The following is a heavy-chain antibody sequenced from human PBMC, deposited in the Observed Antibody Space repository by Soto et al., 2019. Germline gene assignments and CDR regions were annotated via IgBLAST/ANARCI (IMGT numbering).Heavy chain of an antibody. CDR1: GASIDRDIYS. CDR2: INHSGST. J-gene: IGHJ5*02. Sequence: SETLSLTCVVSGASIDRDIYSWNWIRQPPGKGLEWIGEINHSGSTNYNPSLKSRVTISVDTSKNQFSLKLSSVTAADTAVYYCARRGRPYSSKGRWFDPWGQGTLVTVSS. D-gene: IGHD6-13*01. CDR3: ARRGRPYSSKGRWFDP. V-gene: IGHV4-30-2*01.